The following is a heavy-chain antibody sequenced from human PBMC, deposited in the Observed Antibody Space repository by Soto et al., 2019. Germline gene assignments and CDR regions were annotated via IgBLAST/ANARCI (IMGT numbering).Heavy chain of an antibody. CDR2: IKNKANSYTT. V-gene: IGHV3-72*01. D-gene: IGHD6-25*01. CDR3: ASVRLRVTTRLFDY. Sequence: PGGSLRLSCAASGFTFSDHYMDWVRQAPGKGLEWVGRIKNKANSYTTEYAASVKGRFTISRDDSKNSLDLQMNSLKTEDTSVYYCASVRLRVTTRLFDYWGQGTPVTVSS. CDR1: GFTFSDHY. J-gene: IGHJ4*02.